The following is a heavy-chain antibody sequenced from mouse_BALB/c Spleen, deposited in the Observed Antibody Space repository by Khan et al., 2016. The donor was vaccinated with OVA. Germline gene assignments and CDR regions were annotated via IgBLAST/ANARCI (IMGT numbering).Heavy chain of an antibody. CDR2: SWSGGST. CDR1: GFSLTYDG. D-gene: IGHD2-4*01. Sequence: QVQLKESGPGLVQPSQSLSITCTVSGFSLTYDGVHWFRQSPGKGLVWRGVSWSGGSTDYNAAFISRLNISKHNSKSQAFFKMNSLQVNDTAIYYCARNYDYDEDLAYWGQGTMVTVSA. V-gene: IGHV2-2*02. J-gene: IGHJ3*01. CDR3: ARNYDYDEDLAY.